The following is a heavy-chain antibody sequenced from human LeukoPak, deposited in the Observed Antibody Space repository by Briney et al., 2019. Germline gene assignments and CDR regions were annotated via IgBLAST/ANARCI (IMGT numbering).Heavy chain of an antibody. CDR2: IIPLFGTT. D-gene: IGHD3-10*01. V-gene: IGHV1-69*13. Sequence: ASVKVSCKASGGTFSSYSITWVGQAPGQGLEWMGGIIPLFGTTNYAQKFQGRVTITADESTSTAYMELSSLRSEDTAVYYCATYGSGSWGGYWGQGTLVTVSS. CDR3: ATYGSGSWGGY. J-gene: IGHJ4*02. CDR1: GGTFSSYS.